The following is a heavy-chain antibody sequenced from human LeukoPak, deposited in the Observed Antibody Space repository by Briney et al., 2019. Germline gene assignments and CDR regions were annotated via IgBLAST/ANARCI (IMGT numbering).Heavy chain of an antibody. D-gene: IGHD1-20*01. V-gene: IGHV4-39*01. Sequence: SETLSLTCTVSGGSISSSSYYWGWVRQPPGKGLEWIGNIYYIGSTYYNPSLKSRVTVSVDTSKNQFSLKLTSVTAADTAMYFCARLGGYNWNPRHYYFYYMDVWGKGTTVTVSS. CDR2: IYYIGST. CDR3: ARLGGYNWNPRHYYFYYMDV. CDR1: GGSISSSSYY. J-gene: IGHJ6*03.